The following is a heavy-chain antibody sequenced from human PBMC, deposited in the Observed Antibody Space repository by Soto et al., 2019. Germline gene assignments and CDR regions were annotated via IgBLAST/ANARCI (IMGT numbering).Heavy chain of an antibody. D-gene: IGHD6-19*01. CDR2: ISGSGAST. CDR1: GFTFSSYA. V-gene: IGHV3-23*01. Sequence: GGSLRLSCAASGFTFSSYAMIWVRQAPGKGLEWVSCISGSGASTYYADSVEGRFTISRDNSKNTLYLQMNSLRGEDTALYYCAGTFYPGISVPGRNWGLGTLVTASS. J-gene: IGHJ4*02. CDR3: AGTFYPGISVPGRN.